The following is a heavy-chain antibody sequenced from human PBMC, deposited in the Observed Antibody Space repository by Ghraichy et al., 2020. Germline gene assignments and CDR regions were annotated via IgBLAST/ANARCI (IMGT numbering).Heavy chain of an antibody. CDR3: ARDSPRWGGYYPYAFDI. D-gene: IGHD3-3*01. V-gene: IGHV1-18*04. CDR2: ISAYNGNT. Sequence: ASVKVSCKASGYTFTSYGISWVRQAPGQGLEWMGWISAYNGNTNYAQKLQGRVTMTTDTSTSTAYMELRSLRSDDTAVYYCARDSPRWGGYYPYAFDIWGQGTMVTVSS. CDR1: GYTFTSYG. J-gene: IGHJ3*02.